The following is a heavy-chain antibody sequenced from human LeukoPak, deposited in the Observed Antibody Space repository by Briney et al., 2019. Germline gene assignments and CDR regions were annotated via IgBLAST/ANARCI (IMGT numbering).Heavy chain of an antibody. J-gene: IGHJ4*02. CDR1: GGTFSSYA. CDR2: IIPIFGTA. Sequence: GASVKVSCTASGGTFSSYAISWVRQAPGQGLEWMGGIIPIFGTANYAQKFQGRVTITADESTSTAYMELSSLRSEDTAVYYCARVYRGYSYGSGKYYFDYWGQGTLVTVSS. V-gene: IGHV1-69*13. D-gene: IGHD5-18*01. CDR3: ARVYRGYSYGSGKYYFDY.